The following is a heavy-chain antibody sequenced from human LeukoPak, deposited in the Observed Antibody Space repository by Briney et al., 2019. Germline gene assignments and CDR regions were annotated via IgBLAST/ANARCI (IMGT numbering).Heavy chain of an antibody. D-gene: IGHD3-10*01. J-gene: IGHJ5*02. CDR1: GYTFTSYD. Sequence: GASVKVSCKASGYTFTSYDIIWVRQATGQGLEWMGWMNPNTGYTGYAHQFQGRITMTRNTAISTAYMDLSSLNSQDTAVYYCARGRITMVRGVIITPQYNWFDPWGQGTLVTVSS. CDR2: MNPNTGYT. V-gene: IGHV1-8*01. CDR3: ARGRITMVRGVIITPQYNWFDP.